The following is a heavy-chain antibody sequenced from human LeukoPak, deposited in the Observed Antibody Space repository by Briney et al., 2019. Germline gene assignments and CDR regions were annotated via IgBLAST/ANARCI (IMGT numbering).Heavy chain of an antibody. Sequence: GGSLRLSCAASGFTFSSYAMHWVRQAPGKGLEWVAVISYGGSNKYYADSVKGRFTISRDNSKNTLYLQMNSLRAEDTAVYYCARDPLYYYDSSGYCDYWGQGTLVTVSS. CDR3: ARDPLYYYDSSGYCDY. D-gene: IGHD3-22*01. CDR2: ISYGGSNK. CDR1: GFTFSSYA. V-gene: IGHV3-30*04. J-gene: IGHJ4*02.